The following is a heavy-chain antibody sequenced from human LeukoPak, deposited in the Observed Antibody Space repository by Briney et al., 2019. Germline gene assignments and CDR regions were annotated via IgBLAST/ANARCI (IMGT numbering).Heavy chain of an antibody. V-gene: IGHV4-30-2*05. CDR2: IYYSGST. Sequence: NPSETLSLTCAVSGGSISSGGYSWSWIRQPPGKGLEWIGYIYYSGSTYYNPSLKSRVTISVDTSKNQFSLKLSSVTAADTAVYYCARDKGYYGSGSYPISWGQGTLVTVSS. J-gene: IGHJ5*02. CDR1: GGSISSGGYS. D-gene: IGHD3-10*01. CDR3: ARDKGYYGSGSYPIS.